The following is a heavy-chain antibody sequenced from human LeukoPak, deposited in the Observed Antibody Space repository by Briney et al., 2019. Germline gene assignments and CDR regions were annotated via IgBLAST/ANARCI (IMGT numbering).Heavy chain of an antibody. CDR1: GFTFSSYA. CDR3: AKPLWFGELSAFDY. V-gene: IGHV3-30*18. Sequence: GGSLRLSCAASGFTFSSYAMHWVRQAPGKGLEWVAVISYDGSNKYYADSVKGRFTISRDNSKNTLYLQMNSLRAEDTAVYYCAKPLWFGELSAFDYWGQGTLVTVSS. CDR2: ISYDGSNK. J-gene: IGHJ4*02. D-gene: IGHD3-10*01.